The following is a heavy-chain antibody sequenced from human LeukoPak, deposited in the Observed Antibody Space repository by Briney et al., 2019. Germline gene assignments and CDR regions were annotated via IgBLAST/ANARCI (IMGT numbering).Heavy chain of an antibody. J-gene: IGHJ4*02. CDR2: ISGSGGST. V-gene: IGHV3-23*01. CDR1: GFTFSSYA. CDR3: ARDCGPSYYYDSSGYYDY. D-gene: IGHD3-22*01. Sequence: QAGGSLRLSCAASGFTFSSYAMSWVRQAPGKGLEWVSAISGSGGSTYYADSVKGRFTISRDNAKNSLYLQMNSLRAEDTAVYYCARDCGPSYYYDSSGYYDYWGQGTLVTVSS.